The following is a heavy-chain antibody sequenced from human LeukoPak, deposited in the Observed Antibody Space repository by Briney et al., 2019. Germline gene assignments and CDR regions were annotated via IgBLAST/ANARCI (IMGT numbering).Heavy chain of an antibody. CDR2: ISRSSSII. Sequence: GGSLRLSCAASGFTFSSYEMNWVRQAPGKGLEWVSYISRSSSIIYYADSVKGRFTISRDNAKSSLYLQMNSLRAEDTAAYYCARAKRNAFDIWGQGTMVTVSS. J-gene: IGHJ3*02. CDR1: GFTFSSYE. V-gene: IGHV3-48*01. CDR3: ARAKRNAFDI.